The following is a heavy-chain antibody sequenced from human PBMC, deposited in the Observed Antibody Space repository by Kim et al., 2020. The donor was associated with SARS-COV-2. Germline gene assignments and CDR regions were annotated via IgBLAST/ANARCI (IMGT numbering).Heavy chain of an antibody. CDR1: GFGFSDYS. V-gene: IGHV3-48*02. Sequence: GGSLRLSCMASGFGFSDYSINWVRQAPGKGLEWISFISRTGIDIFQADSVKGRFTVSRDSDKNSVYLQMNSLRDEDTAVYYCGGSRTFWSEDGLDVWGQG. D-gene: IGHD3-10*01. CDR3: GGSRTFWSEDGLDV. J-gene: IGHJ6*02. CDR2: ISRTGIDI.